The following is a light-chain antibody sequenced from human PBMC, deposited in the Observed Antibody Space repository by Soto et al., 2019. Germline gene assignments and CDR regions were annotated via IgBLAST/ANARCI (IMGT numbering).Light chain of an antibody. CDR1: QSVSSS. Sequence: DIQMTQYPSILSAFVGDRVTITCRASQSVSSSLAWYQQKPGKAPKLLIYDAYTLESVVPSSFSGSGYGTEFTLPINSLQPGDFETYYCQQYESFSPYNFGHGTRLAI. V-gene: IGKV1-5*01. J-gene: IGKJ2*01. CDR2: DAY. CDR3: QQYESFSPYN.